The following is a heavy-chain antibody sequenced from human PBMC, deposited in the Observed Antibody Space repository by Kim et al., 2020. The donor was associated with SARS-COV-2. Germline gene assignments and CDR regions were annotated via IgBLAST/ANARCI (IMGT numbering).Heavy chain of an antibody. J-gene: IGHJ6*02. D-gene: IGHD3-10*01. CDR1: GYTFTGYY. V-gene: IGHV1-2*02. Sequence: ASVKVSCKASGYTFTGYYMHWVRQAPGQGLEWMGWINPNSGGTNYAQKFQGRVTMTRDTSISTAYMELSRLRSDDTAVYYCARDPGPAMVRSLWESMDVWGQGTTVTVSS. CDR3: ARDPGPAMVRSLWESMDV. CDR2: INPNSGGT.